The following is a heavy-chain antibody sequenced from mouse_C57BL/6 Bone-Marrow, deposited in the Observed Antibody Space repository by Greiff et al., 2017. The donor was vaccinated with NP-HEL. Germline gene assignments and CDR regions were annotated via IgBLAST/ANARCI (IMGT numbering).Heavy chain of an antibody. Sequence: EVKVVESGGDLVKPGGSLKLSCAASGFTFSSYGMSWVRQTPDKRLEWVATISSGGSYTYYPDSVKGRFTITRDNAKNTLYLQMSSLRSEDTAMYYCARHESYDDDVRGAMDYWGQGTSVTVSS. J-gene: IGHJ4*01. CDR3: ARHESYDDDVRGAMDY. V-gene: IGHV5-6*01. D-gene: IGHD2-4*01. CDR2: ISSGGSYT. CDR1: GFTFSSYG.